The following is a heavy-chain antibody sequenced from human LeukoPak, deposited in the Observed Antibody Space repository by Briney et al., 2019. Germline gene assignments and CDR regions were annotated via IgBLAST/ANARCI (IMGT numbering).Heavy chain of an antibody. CDR1: GFTFSSYA. D-gene: IGHD3-22*01. Sequence: EGSLRLSCAASGFTFSSYAMSWVRQAPGKGLEWVSAISGSGGSTYYADSVKGRFTISRDNSKNTLYLQMNSLRAEDTAVYYCAKFSYYDSSGYYYDNFDYWGQGTLVTVSS. J-gene: IGHJ4*02. CDR2: ISGSGGST. V-gene: IGHV3-23*01. CDR3: AKFSYYDSSGYYYDNFDY.